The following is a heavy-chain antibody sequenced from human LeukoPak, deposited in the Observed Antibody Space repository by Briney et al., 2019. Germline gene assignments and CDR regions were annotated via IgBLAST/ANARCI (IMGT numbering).Heavy chain of an antibody. J-gene: IGHJ4*02. CDR1: GGSFSGYY. D-gene: IGHD3-9*01. CDR2: INHSGST. V-gene: IGHV4-34*01. CDR3: ARHFTSLTGYSYYFDY. Sequence: SETLSLTCAVYGGSFSGYYWSWIRQPPGKGLEWIGEINHSGSTNYNPSLKSRVTISVDTSKNQFSLNLNSVTAADTAVYYCARHFTSLTGYSYYFDYWGQGTLVTVSS.